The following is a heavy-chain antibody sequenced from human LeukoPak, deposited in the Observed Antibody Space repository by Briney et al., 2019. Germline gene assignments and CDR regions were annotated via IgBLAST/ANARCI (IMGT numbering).Heavy chain of an antibody. J-gene: IGHJ4*02. V-gene: IGHV1-2*02. CDR1: GYTFTGYY. CDR2: INPNSGGT. Sequence: ASVKVSCKASGYTFTGYYMHWVRQAPGQGLEWMGWINPNSGGTNYAQKFQGRVTMTRDTSISTAYMELSRLRSDDTAVYYCGRGLVAAAVTCVYWGQGTLVTVSS. CDR3: GRGLVAAAVTCVY. D-gene: IGHD6-13*01.